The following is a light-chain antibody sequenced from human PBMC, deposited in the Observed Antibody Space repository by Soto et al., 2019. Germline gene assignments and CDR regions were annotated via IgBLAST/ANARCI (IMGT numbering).Light chain of an antibody. Sequence: DIQMTQSPSSLSASVGDRVTITCRASQSISNYLNWYQQKPGEAPKLLIYAASTLQHGDPSRFSGGGSGTEFTLTISSRQPEEFATYYCQQSYSTPPDTFGQGTNLDIK. J-gene: IGKJ2*01. V-gene: IGKV1-39*01. CDR1: QSISNY. CDR3: QQSYSTPPDT. CDR2: AAS.